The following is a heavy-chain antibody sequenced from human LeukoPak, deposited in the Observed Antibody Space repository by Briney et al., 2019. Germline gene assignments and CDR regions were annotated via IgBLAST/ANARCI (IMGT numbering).Heavy chain of an antibody. J-gene: IGHJ6*02. V-gene: IGHV3-23*01. CDR1: GFTFSSYA. CDR3: AKDRAERMITFGGVIGNYYYYGMDV. D-gene: IGHD3-16*02. CDR2: ISGSGGST. Sequence: GGSLRLSCAASGFTFSSYAMSWVRQAPGKGLEWVSAISGSGGSTYYADSVKGRFTISRDNSKNTLYLQMNSLRAEDTAVYYCAKDRAERMITFGGVIGNYYYYGMDVWGQGTTVTVSS.